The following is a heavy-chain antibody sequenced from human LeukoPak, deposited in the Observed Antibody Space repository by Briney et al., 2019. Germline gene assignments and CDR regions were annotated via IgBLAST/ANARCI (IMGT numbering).Heavy chain of an antibody. CDR2: IIPIFGTA. V-gene: IGHV1-69*05. Sequence: GASVKVSCKASGGTFSSYAISWVRQAPGQGLEWMGGIIPIFGTANYAQKFQGRVTITTDESTSTAYMELSSLRSEDTAVYYCARASKGPRDYDYVWGSYHKVHDAFDIWGQGTMVTVSS. CDR3: ARASKGPRDYDYVWGSYHKVHDAFDI. CDR1: GGTFSSYA. D-gene: IGHD3-16*02. J-gene: IGHJ3*02.